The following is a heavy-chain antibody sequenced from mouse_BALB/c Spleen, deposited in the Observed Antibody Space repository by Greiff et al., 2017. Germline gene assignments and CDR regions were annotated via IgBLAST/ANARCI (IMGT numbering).Heavy chain of an antibody. CDR1: GYTFTSYW. CDR2: IYPGNSDT. D-gene: IGHD2-4*01. V-gene: IGHV1-5*01. Sequence: VQLQQSGTVLARPGASVKMSCKASGYTFTSYWMHWVKQRPGQGLEWIGAIYPGNSDTSYNQKFKGKAKLTAVTSTSTAYMELSSLTNEDSAVYYCTDDYDVGAMDYWGQGTSVTVSS. CDR3: TDDYDVGAMDY. J-gene: IGHJ4*01.